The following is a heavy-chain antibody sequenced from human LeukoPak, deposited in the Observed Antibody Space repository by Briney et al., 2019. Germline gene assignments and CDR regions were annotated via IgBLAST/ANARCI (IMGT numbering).Heavy chain of an antibody. CDR3: AKVLGPDAFDI. V-gene: IGHV3-23*01. CDR2: ISGSGGST. CDR1: GFTFNNYG. J-gene: IGHJ3*02. Sequence: GGTLRLSCAASGFTFNNYGMSWVRQAPGKGPEWVSAISGSGGSTYYADSVKGRFTISRDNSKNTLYLQMNSLRAEDTAVYYCAKVLGPDAFDIWGQGTMVTV.